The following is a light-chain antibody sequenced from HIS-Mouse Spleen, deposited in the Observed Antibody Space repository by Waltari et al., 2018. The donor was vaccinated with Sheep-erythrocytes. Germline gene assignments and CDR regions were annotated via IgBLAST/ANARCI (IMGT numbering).Light chain of an antibody. CDR3: CSYAGSYTWV. Sequence: QSALTQPRSVSGSPGQSVTISCTGTSRDVSGYNYVSRYQQPPGKAPKLMIFDVSKRPSGVPDRFSGSKSGNPASLTISGLQAEDEADYYCCSYAGSYTWVFGGGTKLTVL. V-gene: IGLV2-11*01. CDR2: DVS. CDR1: SRDVSGYNY. J-gene: IGLJ3*02.